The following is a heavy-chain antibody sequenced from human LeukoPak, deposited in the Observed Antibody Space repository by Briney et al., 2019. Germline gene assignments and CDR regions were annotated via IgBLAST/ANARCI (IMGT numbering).Heavy chain of an antibody. CDR3: AAVLRYFDWLPRDGWFDP. Sequence: ASVKVSCKASGYTFTGYYMHWVRHAPGQGLEWMGWINPNSGGTNYAQKFQGRVTMTRDTSISTAYMELSRLRSDDTAVYYCAAVLRYFDWLPRDGWFDPWGQGTLVTVSS. CDR2: INPNSGGT. CDR1: GYTFTGYY. J-gene: IGHJ5*02. D-gene: IGHD3-9*01. V-gene: IGHV1-2*02.